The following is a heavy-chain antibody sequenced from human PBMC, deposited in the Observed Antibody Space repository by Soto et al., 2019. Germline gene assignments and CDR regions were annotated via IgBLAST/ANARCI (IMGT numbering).Heavy chain of an antibody. CDR3: ARDWTLRDFDCPDY. CDR1: GFTLSSYA. V-gene: IGHV3-30-3*01. J-gene: IGHJ4*02. Sequence: PGGSLRLSCAASGFTLSSYAMHWVRQAPGKGLEWVAVISYDGSNKYYADSVKGRFTISRDNSKNTLYLQMNSLRAEDTAVYYCARDWTLRDFDCPDYWGQGTQVTVSS. CDR2: ISYDGSNK. D-gene: IGHD3-9*01.